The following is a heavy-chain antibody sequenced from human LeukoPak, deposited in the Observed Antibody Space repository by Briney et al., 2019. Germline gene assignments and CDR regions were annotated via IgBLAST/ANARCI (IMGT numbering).Heavy chain of an antibody. CDR1: GYTFTSYG. V-gene: IGHV1-18*04. Sequence: GASVKVSCKASGYTFTSYGISWVRQAPGQGLEWTVWISAYNGNTNYAQKLQGRVTMTTDTSTSTAYMELRSLRSDDTAVYYCARDRDYYGSGSYYSKIDYWGQGTLVTVSS. CDR3: ARDRDYYGSGSYYSKIDY. J-gene: IGHJ4*02. CDR2: ISAYNGNT. D-gene: IGHD3-10*01.